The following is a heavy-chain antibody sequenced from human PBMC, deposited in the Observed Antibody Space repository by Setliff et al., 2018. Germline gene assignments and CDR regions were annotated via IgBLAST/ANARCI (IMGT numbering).Heavy chain of an antibody. Sequence: ASVKVSCKASGYTSTTNALHWVRQAPGQRLEWMGWITAGFADTRYSQKFQGRVTITRDTSASTIYTQLTNLRSEDTAVYYCAGSVGGAPYYYGLGVWGQGTTVTVS. V-gene: IGHV1-3*01. CDR1: GYTSTTNA. CDR2: ITAGFADT. D-gene: IGHD3-10*01. J-gene: IGHJ6*02. CDR3: AGSVGGAPYYYGLGV.